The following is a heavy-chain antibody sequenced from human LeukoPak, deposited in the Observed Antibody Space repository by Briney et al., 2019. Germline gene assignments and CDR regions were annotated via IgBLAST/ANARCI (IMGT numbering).Heavy chain of an antibody. V-gene: IGHV4-38-2*02. CDR2: IYHSGST. CDR1: GYSISSGYY. D-gene: IGHD7-27*01. Sequence: SETLSLTCTVSGYSISSGYYWGWIPQPPGKGLEWIGSIYHSGSTYYNPSLKSRVTISVDTSKNQFSLKLSSVTAADTAVYYCARTNWGSFDYWGQGTLVTVSS. J-gene: IGHJ4*02. CDR3: ARTNWGSFDY.